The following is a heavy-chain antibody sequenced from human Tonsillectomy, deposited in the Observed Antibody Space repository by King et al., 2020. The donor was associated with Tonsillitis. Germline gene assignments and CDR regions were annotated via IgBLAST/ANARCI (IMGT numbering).Heavy chain of an antibody. CDR3: ARVFASRFWTGTHYGMDV. J-gene: IGHJ6*02. V-gene: IGHV3-21*01. D-gene: IGHD3/OR15-3a*01. CDR1: GFTFSSYS. Sequence: QLVESGGGLVKPGGSLRLSCAASGFTFSSYSMNWVRQAPGKGLEWVSSISSSSSYIYYADSVKGRFTISRDNAKNSLYLQMNSLRAEDTAVYYCARVFASRFWTGTHYGMDVWGQGTTVTVSS. CDR2: ISSSSSYI.